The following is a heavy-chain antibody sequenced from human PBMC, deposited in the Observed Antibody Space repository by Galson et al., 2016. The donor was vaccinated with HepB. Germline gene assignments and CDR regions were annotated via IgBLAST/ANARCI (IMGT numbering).Heavy chain of an antibody. J-gene: IGHJ5*02. CDR2: IYPGDSET. CDR1: GYIFTRYW. D-gene: IGHD1-14*01. Sequence: QSGAEVKKPGESLKISCKGSGYIFTRYWIAWVRQMPGKGLEWMGIIYPGDSETTYSRSFQGQVIISADRSISNAYLQWSSLKASDTAVYDCARLGRTGTTPPPKVDPWSQGTLVTVSS. CDR3: ARLGRTGTTPPPKVDP. V-gene: IGHV5-51*01.